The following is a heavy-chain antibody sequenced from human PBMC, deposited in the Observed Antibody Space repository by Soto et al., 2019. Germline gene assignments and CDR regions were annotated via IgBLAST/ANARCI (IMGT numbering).Heavy chain of an antibody. J-gene: IGHJ4*02. D-gene: IGHD3-16*01. Sequence: GASVKVSCKASGYTFTNYAIHWVRQAPGQRLEWMGWINSANGNTQYSQKFQGRLTITRDTSASTGTMDLSSLRSEDTAVYYCARGGGGLRLGELPFFDYWGQGTLVTDSS. CDR2: INSANGNT. CDR1: GYTFTNYA. CDR3: ARGGGGLRLGELPFFDY. V-gene: IGHV1-3*01.